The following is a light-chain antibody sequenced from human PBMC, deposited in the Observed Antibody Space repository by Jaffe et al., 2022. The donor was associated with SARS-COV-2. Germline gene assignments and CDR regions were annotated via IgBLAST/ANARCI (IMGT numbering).Light chain of an antibody. V-gene: IGKV2-30*01. CDR3: MQGTHWPHT. CDR2: NVS. Sequence: DVVVTQSPLSLPVTLGQPASISCRSSQSLLYSDGNTYLYWFHQRPGQSPRRLIYNVSNRDFGVPDRFSGSGSGTDFTLQISRVEAEDVGLYYCMQGTHWPHTLGQGTKLEIK. CDR1: QSLLYSDGNTY. J-gene: IGKJ2*01.